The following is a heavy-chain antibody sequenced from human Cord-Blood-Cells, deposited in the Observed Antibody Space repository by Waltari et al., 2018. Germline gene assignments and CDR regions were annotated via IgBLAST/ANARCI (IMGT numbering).Heavy chain of an antibody. V-gene: IGHV4-59*01. D-gene: IGHD3-10*01. CDR2: LYYSGGT. J-gene: IGHJ6*02. CDR3: ARAGSGSYYYYYGMDV. CDR1: GGSISSYY. Sequence: QVQLQESGPGLVKPSETLSLTCTVSGGSISSYYWIWIRQPPGKGLEWIGYLYYSGGTNYNPTLKSRVTVSVDTSKKQFSLKLSSVTAADTAVYYCARAGSGSYYYYYGMDVWGQGTTVTVSS.